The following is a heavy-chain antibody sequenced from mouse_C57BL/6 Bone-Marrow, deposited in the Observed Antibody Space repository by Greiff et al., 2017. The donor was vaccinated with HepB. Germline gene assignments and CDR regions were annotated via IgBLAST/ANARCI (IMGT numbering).Heavy chain of an antibody. V-gene: IGHV2-6*01. J-gene: IGHJ4*01. CDR3: AITGFTGDYAMDY. Sequence: VQGVESGPGLVAPSQSLSITCTVSGFSLTSYGVDWVRQSPGKGLEWLGVIWGVGSTNYNSALKSRLSISKDNSKSQVFLKMNSLQTDDTAMYYCAITGFTGDYAMDYWGQGTSVTVSS. D-gene: IGHD1-1*01. CDR2: IWGVGST. CDR1: GFSLTSYG.